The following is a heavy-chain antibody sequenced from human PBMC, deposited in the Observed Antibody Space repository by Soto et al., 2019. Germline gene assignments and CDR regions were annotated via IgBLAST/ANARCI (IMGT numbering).Heavy chain of an antibody. Sequence: GGSLRLSCPPSGFTFSSYWMHCVRQVPGKGLVWVSRINSDGRSTSSADSVKGRFTISRDNAKNALYLQRNSLRAEDTAVYYCARPRSSWSGAFDIWGQGTMVTVSS. CDR3: ARPRSSWSGAFDI. CDR2: INSDGRST. D-gene: IGHD6-13*01. V-gene: IGHV3-74*01. J-gene: IGHJ3*02. CDR1: GFTFSSYW.